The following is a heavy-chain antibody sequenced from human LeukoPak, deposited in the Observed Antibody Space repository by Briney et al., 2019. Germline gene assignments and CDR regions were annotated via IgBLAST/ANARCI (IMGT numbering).Heavy chain of an antibody. Sequence: SETLPLTCAVYGGSFSGYYWSWIRQPPGKGLEWIGEINHSGSTYYNPSLKSRVTISVDTSKNQFSLKLNSVTAADTAVYYCARHYGPWGQGTPVTVSS. CDR1: GGSFSGYY. J-gene: IGHJ5*02. CDR3: ARHYGP. D-gene: IGHD3-16*01. V-gene: IGHV4-34*01. CDR2: INHSGST.